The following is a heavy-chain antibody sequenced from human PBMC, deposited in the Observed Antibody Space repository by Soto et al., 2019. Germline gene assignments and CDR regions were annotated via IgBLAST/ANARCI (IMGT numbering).Heavy chain of an antibody. V-gene: IGHV3-33*01. D-gene: IGHD2-15*01. Sequence: GSLRLSCAASGFTFSSYGMHWVRQAPGKGLEWVAVIWYDGSNKYYADSVKGRFTISRDNSKNTLYLQMNSLRAEDTAVYYCARRWSTKRGYYGMDVWGQGTTVTVSS. CDR2: IWYDGSNK. J-gene: IGHJ6*02. CDR1: GFTFSSYG. CDR3: ARRWSTKRGYYGMDV.